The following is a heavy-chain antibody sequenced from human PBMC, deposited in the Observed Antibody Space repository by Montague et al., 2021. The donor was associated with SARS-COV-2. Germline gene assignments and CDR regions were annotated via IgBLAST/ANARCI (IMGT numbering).Heavy chain of an antibody. Sequence: SLRLSCAASGFTFDDYAMHLFRQAPGKGLEWVSGISWNSGSTGYSDSVKGRFTISRDNAKNSLYLQMNSLRAEDTALYYCAKEVGESPSFDYWGQGTLVTVSS. J-gene: IGHJ4*02. V-gene: IGHV3-9*01. CDR2: ISWNSGST. CDR1: GFTFDDYA. D-gene: IGHD2-15*01. CDR3: AKEVGESPSFDY.